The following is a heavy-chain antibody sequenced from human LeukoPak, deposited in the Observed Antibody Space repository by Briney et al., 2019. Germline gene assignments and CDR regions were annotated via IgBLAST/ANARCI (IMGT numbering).Heavy chain of an antibody. D-gene: IGHD6-13*01. CDR1: GFTFRSHW. V-gene: IGHV3-74*01. J-gene: IGHJ4*02. CDR2: INSDGSST. CDR3: ARVGYSSIWYVDF. Sequence: GRSLRLSCAASGFTFRSHWIHWVRQAPGKGLVWVSRINSDGSSTSYADSVQGRFTISRDNAKNTLYLQMNSLRAEDTAVYYCARVGYSSIWYVDFWGQGTLVTVSS.